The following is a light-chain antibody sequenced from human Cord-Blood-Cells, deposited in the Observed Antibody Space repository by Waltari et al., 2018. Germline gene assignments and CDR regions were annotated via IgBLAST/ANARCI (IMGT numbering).Light chain of an antibody. V-gene: IGKV1-39*01. Sequence: DIQMTQSPASLSAYAEDRVTITCRESQSISSYLNWYQQKRWKAPKLLIYAASRLQSGVLARFTGSVSGTHFTLIISILQPEDCATYYCQQSYSTPLTFVQWTKVEI. J-gene: IGKJ1*01. CDR1: QSISSY. CDR3: QQSYSTPLT. CDR2: AAS.